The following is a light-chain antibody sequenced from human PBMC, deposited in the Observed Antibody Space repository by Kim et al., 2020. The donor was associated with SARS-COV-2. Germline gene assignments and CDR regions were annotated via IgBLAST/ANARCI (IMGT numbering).Light chain of an antibody. CDR1: KLGDKF. J-gene: IGLJ2*01. CDR2: QDD. Sequence: SYELTQPPAVSVSPGQTANIPCAGEKLGDKFVCWYQQRPGQSPQLVIHQDDKRPSGVPDRFSGSNSGNTATLTISGPQAMDEADYYCQAWDIGTVLFGGG. V-gene: IGLV3-1*01. CDR3: QAWDIGTVL.